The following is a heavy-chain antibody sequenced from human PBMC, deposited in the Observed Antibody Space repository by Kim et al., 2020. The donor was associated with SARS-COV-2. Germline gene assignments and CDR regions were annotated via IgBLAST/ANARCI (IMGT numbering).Heavy chain of an antibody. D-gene: IGHD3-22*01. CDR1: GFTFSSYS. V-gene: IGHV3-48*02. CDR2: ISSSSSTI. Sequence: GGSLRLSCAASGFTFSSYSMNWVRQAPGKGLEWVSYISSSSSTIYYADSVKGRFTISRDNAKNSLYLQMNSLRDEDTAVYYCAREDPDSSGPNFDPWGQGTLVTVSS. J-gene: IGHJ5*02. CDR3: AREDPDSSGPNFDP.